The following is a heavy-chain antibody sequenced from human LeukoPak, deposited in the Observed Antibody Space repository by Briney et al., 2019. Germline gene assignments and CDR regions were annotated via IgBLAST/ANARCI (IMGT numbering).Heavy chain of an antibody. CDR1: GLTFSSYN. V-gene: IGHV3-48*01. CDR2: ITASDTTK. Sequence: GGSLRLSCAASGLTFSSYNMNWVRQAPGKGPEWVAYITASDTTKYYADSVKGRFTISRDNAKKSLFLRMNSLRAGDTAVYYCARDQDWNYAFDYWGQGTLVTVSS. D-gene: IGHD1-7*01. CDR3: ARDQDWNYAFDY. J-gene: IGHJ4*02.